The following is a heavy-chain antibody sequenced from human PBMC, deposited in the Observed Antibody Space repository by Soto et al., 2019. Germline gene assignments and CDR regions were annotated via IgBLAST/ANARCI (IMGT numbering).Heavy chain of an antibody. D-gene: IGHD2-2*01. CDR1: GFTFNNAW. V-gene: IGHV3-15*07. CDR3: TTTRSGTSCFDY. CDR2: IKTNTDGGAT. Sequence: EVQLVESGGGLVKPGGSLRLSCATSGFTFNNAWMNWVRQAPGKGLEWVGRIKTNTDGGATEDAAPVKGRFTISRDDSKNTLYLQMDSLKTEDTAVYYCTTTRSGTSCFDYCGQGTLVAVSS. J-gene: IGHJ4*02.